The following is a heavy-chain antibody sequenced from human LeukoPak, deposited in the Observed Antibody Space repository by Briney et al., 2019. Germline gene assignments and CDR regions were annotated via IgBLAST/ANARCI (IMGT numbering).Heavy chain of an antibody. CDR3: ARDGPLTTSVTAILEGYYYYYYMDV. V-gene: IGHV3-30*04. D-gene: IGHD2-21*02. Sequence: GRSLRLSCAASGFTFSSYAMHWVRQAPGKGLEWVAVISYDGSNKYYADSVKGRFTISRDNSKNTLYLQMNSLRAEDTAVYYCARDGPLTTSVTAILEGYYYYYYMDVWGKGTTVTVSS. CDR2: ISYDGSNK. J-gene: IGHJ6*03. CDR1: GFTFSSYA.